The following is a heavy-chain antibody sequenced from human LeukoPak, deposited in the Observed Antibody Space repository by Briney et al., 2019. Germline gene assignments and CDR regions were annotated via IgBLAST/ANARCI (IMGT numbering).Heavy chain of an antibody. D-gene: IGHD3-22*01. CDR1: GGSFSGYY. CDR2: INHSGST. CDR3: ARRPAYYYDSSGYYLSLYYFDY. Sequence: SETLSLTCAVYGGSFSGYYWSWIRQPPGKGLEWIGEINHSGSTNYSPSLKSRVTISVDTSKNQFSLKLSSVTAADTAVYYCARRPAYYYDSSGYYLSLYYFDYWGQGTLVTVSS. J-gene: IGHJ4*02. V-gene: IGHV4-34*01.